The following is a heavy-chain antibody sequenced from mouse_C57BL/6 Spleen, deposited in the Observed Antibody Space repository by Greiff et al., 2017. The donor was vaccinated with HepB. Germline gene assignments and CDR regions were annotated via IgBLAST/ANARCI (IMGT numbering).Heavy chain of an antibody. D-gene: IGHD1-1*01. CDR2: ISYDGSN. Sequence: VQLQQSGPGLVKPSQSLSLTCSVTGYSITSGYYWNWIRQFPGNKLEWMGYISYDGSNNYNPSLKNRISITRDTSKNQFFLKLNSVTTEDTATYYCARGDYYGSSYLDYWGQGTTLTVSS. CDR3: ARGDYYGSSYLDY. J-gene: IGHJ2*01. V-gene: IGHV3-6*01. CDR1: GYSITSGYY.